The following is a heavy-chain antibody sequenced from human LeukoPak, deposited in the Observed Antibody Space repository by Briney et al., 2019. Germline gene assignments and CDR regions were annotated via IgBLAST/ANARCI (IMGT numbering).Heavy chain of an antibody. CDR2: ISGSGGST. V-gene: IGHV3-23*01. J-gene: IGHJ4*02. D-gene: IGHD5-12*01. CDR3: AKVSGGYSGSGWNYFDY. CDR1: GFTFRSYA. Sequence: GGSLRLSCAASGFTFRSYAMSWVRQAPGKGLEWVSGISGSGGSTYYADSVKGRFTISRDNSKNTLYLQMNSLRAEDTAVYYCAKVSGGYSGSGWNYFDYWGQGTLVTVSS.